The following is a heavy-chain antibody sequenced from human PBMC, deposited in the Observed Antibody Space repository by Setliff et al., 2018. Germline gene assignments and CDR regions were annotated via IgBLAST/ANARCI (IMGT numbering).Heavy chain of an antibody. D-gene: IGHD2-21*01. CDR2: IRPDGSGN. CDR3: ARDPEGGEFDI. V-gene: IGHV3-7*01. CDR1: TFTFSKYA. Sequence: PGGSLRLSCVASTFTFSKYAVTWVRQAPGKGLEWVADIRPDGSGNFYADAVRGRFTASRDNARNSLFLQMNSLSVEDTAMYYCARDPEGGEFDIWGRGTLVTVSS. J-gene: IGHJ3*02.